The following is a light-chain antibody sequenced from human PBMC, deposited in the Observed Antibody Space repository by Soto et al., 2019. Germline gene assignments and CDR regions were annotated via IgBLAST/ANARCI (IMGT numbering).Light chain of an antibody. CDR2: EVI. V-gene: IGLV2-14*01. CDR3: STYTSASTS. CDR1: EVGAYRF. Sequence: QSALTQPASVSGSPGQSITISCTGTEVGAYRFVSWYQQVPGTAPKLLIYEVIKRPSGISPRFSGSKAGNTASLTISGLQPDDEADYFCSTYTSASTSFGGGTKLTVL. J-gene: IGLJ2*01.